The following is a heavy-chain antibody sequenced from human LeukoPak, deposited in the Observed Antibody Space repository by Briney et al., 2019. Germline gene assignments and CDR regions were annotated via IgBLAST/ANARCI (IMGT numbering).Heavy chain of an antibody. J-gene: IGHJ6*03. V-gene: IGHV3-23*01. CDR3: AKGEGDGYIYYCYMDV. CDR1: GFTFSSYA. D-gene: IGHD5-24*01. Sequence: GGSLRLTCAASGFTFSSYAMSWVRQPPGTGLGRVSAISGSGGSTYYADSVKGRFSISRDNSKNTLYLQMNSLRAEDTAVYYCAKGEGDGYIYYCYMDVWGKGTTVTVSS. CDR2: ISGSGGST.